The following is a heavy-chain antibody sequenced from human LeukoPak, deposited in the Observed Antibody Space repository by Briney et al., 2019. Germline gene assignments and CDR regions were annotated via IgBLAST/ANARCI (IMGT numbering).Heavy chain of an antibody. D-gene: IGHD3-10*01. CDR2: IYYSGYT. Sequence: SETLSLTCTVSGGSISSYYWSWIRQPPGKGLEWIGYIYYSGYTNYNPSLKSRVTISVDTSKNQFSLKLSSVTAADTAIYYCARTTMVRGTYYMDVWGKGTTVTISS. V-gene: IGHV4-59*01. J-gene: IGHJ6*03. CDR3: ARTTMVRGTYYMDV. CDR1: GGSISSYY.